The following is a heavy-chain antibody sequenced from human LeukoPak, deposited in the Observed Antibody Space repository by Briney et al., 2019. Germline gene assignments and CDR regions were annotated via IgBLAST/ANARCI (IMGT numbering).Heavy chain of an antibody. CDR3: AKWGDYDILTGYYVPDY. CDR2: ITGSDGSS. D-gene: IGHD3-9*01. Sequence: GTSLRLSCVASGFTFTNYAMSWVRQAPGKGLEWVSAITGSDGSSYYADSVKGRFTISRDNSKNTLYLQVNSLRAEDTAVYYCAKWGDYDILTGYYVPDYWGQGTLVTVSS. V-gene: IGHV3-23*01. J-gene: IGHJ4*02. CDR1: GFTFTNYA.